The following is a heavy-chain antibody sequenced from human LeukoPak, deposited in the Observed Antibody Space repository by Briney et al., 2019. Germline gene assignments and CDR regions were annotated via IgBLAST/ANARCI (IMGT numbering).Heavy chain of an antibody. CDR1: GFTFSGYA. CDR3: AREIRLGPYYYYGMDV. Sequence: GRSLRLSCAASGFTFSGYAMHWVRQAPGEGLEWVAVISYDGSNKYYADSVKGRFTISRDNSKNTLYLQMNSLRAEDTAVYYCAREIRLGPYYYYGMDVWGKGTTVTVSS. V-gene: IGHV3-30*04. D-gene: IGHD1-26*01. J-gene: IGHJ6*04. CDR2: ISYDGSNK.